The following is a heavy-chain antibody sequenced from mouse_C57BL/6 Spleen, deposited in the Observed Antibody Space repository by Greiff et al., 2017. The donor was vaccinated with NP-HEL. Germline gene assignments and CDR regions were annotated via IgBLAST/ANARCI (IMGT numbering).Heavy chain of an antibody. CDR2: IYPRDGST. V-gene: IGHV1-78*01. CDR3: ARGMVRQAWFAD. J-gene: IGHJ3*01. Sequence: VQLQQSDAELVKPGASVKISCQVSGYTFTAHTIHWMKQRPEQGMEWIRYIYPRDGSTKYNEKLNGKATLTADKSSSTAYMHLNSLTSEDSAVYLCARGMVRQAWFADWGQGTLVTVSA. D-gene: IGHD2-3*01. CDR1: GYTFTAHT.